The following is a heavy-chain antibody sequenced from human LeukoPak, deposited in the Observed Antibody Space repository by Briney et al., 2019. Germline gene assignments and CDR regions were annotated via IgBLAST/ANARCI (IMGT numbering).Heavy chain of an antibody. Sequence: PSETLSLTCTVSGGSISSYYWSWIRQPPGKGPEWIGYISYSGYTNYNPSLKSRVTISVDTSKNQFSLKLNSVTAADTAVYYCARHGGGWSFDYRGQGTLVTVSS. J-gene: IGHJ4*02. V-gene: IGHV4-59*08. CDR3: ARHGGGWSFDY. CDR1: GGSISSYY. D-gene: IGHD6-19*01. CDR2: ISYSGYT.